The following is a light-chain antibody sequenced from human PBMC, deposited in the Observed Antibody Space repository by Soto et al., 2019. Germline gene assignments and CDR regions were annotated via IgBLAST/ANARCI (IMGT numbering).Light chain of an antibody. CDR1: ETVAPN. J-gene: IGKJ1*01. CDR2: GAS. CDR3: QQYFEWPPMT. V-gene: IGKV3-15*01. Sequence: PGERATLSCWVSETVAPNLAWYQQKPGQAPRLLISGASTRAAGISDRFRGSGSGTEFTLTISSLRSEDSAIYYCQQYFEWPPMTFGQGTKVEI.